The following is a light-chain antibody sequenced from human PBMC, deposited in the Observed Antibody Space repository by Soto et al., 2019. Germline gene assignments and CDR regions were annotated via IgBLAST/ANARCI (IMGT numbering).Light chain of an antibody. CDR3: QQLNDYPLT. CDR1: QGIASY. J-gene: IGKJ4*01. CDR2: TVS. V-gene: IGKV1-9*01. Sequence: DIQLTHSPSFLSASVGDRVTITCRASQGIASYLAWYQQRPGKAPNLLIYTVSTLQSAVPSRFSGSGSGTEFTLTITSLQPEDFATYYCQQLNDYPLTFGGGTKVEI.